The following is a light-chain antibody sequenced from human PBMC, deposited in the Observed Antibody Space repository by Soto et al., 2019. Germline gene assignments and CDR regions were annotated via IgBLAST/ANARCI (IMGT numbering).Light chain of an antibody. CDR3: SSYTSSITLV. CDR2: DVS. CDR1: SSDVGGYDS. V-gene: IGLV2-14*03. Sequence: QSALTQPASVSGSPGQSITISCTGTSSDVGGYDSVSWYQHHPGKAPKLMIYDVSNRPSGVSNRFSGSKSANTASLTISRLQAEDEADYYCSSYTSSITLVFGAGTKLTVL. J-gene: IGLJ2*01.